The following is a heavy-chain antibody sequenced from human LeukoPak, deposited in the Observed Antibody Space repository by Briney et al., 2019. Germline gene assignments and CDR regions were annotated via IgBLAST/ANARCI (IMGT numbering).Heavy chain of an antibody. CDR1: GYTFTSYD. Sequence: GASVKVSCKASGYTFTSYDINWVRQATGQGLEWMGWMNPNSGNTGYAQKFQGRVTITRNTSISTAYMELSSLRSVDTAVYYCARGPYYYDSSGRYDAFDIWGQGTMVTVSS. CDR2: MNPNSGNT. D-gene: IGHD3-22*01. CDR3: ARGPYYYDSSGRYDAFDI. V-gene: IGHV1-8*03. J-gene: IGHJ3*02.